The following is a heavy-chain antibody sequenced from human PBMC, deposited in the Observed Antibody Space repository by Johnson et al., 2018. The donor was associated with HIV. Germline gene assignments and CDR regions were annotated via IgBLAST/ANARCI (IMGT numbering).Heavy chain of an antibody. D-gene: IGHD1-26*01. J-gene: IGHJ3*02. CDR1: GFTFSSYG. CDR2: ISYDGSNK. CDR3: AREWELLGSAFDI. Sequence: QEKLVESGGGLVQPGGSLRLSCVVSGFTFSSYGMHWVRQAPGKGLEWVAVISYDGSNKYYADSVKGRFTISRDNSKNTLYLQMNSLRAEDTAVYYCAREWELLGSAFDIWGQGTMVTVSS. V-gene: IGHV3-30*19.